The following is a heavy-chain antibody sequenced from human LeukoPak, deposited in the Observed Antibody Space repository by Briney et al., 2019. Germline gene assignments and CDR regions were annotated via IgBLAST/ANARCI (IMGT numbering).Heavy chain of an antibody. CDR3: ARDGPRIVGATSPFDY. CDR2: ISSSGSTI. J-gene: IGHJ4*02. D-gene: IGHD1-26*01. V-gene: IGHV3-48*03. Sequence: GGSLRLSCAASGFTFSSYEMNWVRQAPGKGLEWVSYISSSGSTIYYADSVKGRFTISRDNAKNSLYLQMNSLRAEDTAVYYCARDGPRIVGATSPFDYWGRGTLVTVSS. CDR1: GFTFSSYE.